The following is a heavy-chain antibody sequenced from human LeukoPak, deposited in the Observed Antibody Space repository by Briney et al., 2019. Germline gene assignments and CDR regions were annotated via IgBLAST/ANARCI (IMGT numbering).Heavy chain of an antibody. CDR2: INHSGST. Sequence: PSETLSLTCAVYVGSFSGYYWSWIRQPPGKGQEWIGEINHSGSTNYNPSLKSRVTISVDTSKNQFSLKLSSVTAADTAVYYCARYYGDYNYYYYGMDVWGQGTTVTVSS. V-gene: IGHV4-34*01. CDR1: VGSFSGYY. CDR3: ARYYGDYNYYYYGMDV. D-gene: IGHD4-17*01. J-gene: IGHJ6*02.